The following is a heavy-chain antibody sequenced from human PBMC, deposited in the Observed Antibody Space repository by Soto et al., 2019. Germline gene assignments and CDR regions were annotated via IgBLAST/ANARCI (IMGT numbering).Heavy chain of an antibody. CDR1: GFTFTSYG. J-gene: IGHJ4*02. CDR2: IRGDGGQT. D-gene: IGHD3-9*01. V-gene: IGHV3-23*01. CDR3: ARDVGLDSDDFFAY. Sequence: GGSLRLSFTASGFTFTSYGMGWVRQAPGKGLQWVSTIRGDGGQTHYTDSVKGRFSISRDNSKNTVYLQMDSLRAEDTAMYFCARDVGLDSDDFFAYWGQGTQVTVSS.